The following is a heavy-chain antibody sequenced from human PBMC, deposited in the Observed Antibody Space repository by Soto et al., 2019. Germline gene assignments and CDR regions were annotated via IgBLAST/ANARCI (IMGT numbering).Heavy chain of an antibody. J-gene: IGHJ1*01. D-gene: IGHD6-13*01. CDR3: ARSEYSSSWYSEYFQH. Sequence: SETLSLTCTVSGGSISSSSYYWGWIRQPPGKGLEWIGSIYYSGSTYYNPSLKSRVTISVDTSKNQFSLKLSSVTAADTAVYYCARSEYSSSWYSEYFQHWGQGTLVTVS. CDR1: GGSISSSSYY. V-gene: IGHV4-39*01. CDR2: IYYSGST.